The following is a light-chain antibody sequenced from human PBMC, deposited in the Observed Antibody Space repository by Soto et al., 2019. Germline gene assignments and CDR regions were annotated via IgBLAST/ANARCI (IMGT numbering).Light chain of an antibody. V-gene: IGLV2-14*01. J-gene: IGLJ3*02. Sequence: SALTQPASVSGSPGQSITISCTGTSSDVGGYNYVSWYQQHPGKAPKLMIYEVIHRPSGVSNRFSGSKSGNTASLTISGLQAEDEADYYCSSYTSSSTLVFGGGTKLTVL. CDR1: SSDVGGYNY. CDR2: EVI. CDR3: SSYTSSSTLV.